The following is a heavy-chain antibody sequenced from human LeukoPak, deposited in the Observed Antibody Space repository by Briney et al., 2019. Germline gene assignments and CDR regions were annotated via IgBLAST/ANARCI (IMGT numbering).Heavy chain of an antibody. J-gene: IGHJ4*02. D-gene: IGHD3-22*01. V-gene: IGHV3-11*01. Sequence: GGPLRLSCAASGFTFSDYYMSWIRQAPGKGLEWVSYIISSGSTIYYADSVKGRLTISRDNAKNSLYLQMNSLRAEDTAVYYCARTGARITMRHFDYWGQGTLVTVSS. CDR3: ARTGARITMRHFDY. CDR1: GFTFSDYY. CDR2: IISSGSTI.